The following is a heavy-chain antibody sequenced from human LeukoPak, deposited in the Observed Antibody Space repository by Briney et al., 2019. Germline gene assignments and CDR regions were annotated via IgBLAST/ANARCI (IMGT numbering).Heavy chain of an antibody. Sequence: GASVKVSCKASGGTFRSFTINWVRQAPGQGLEWMGGIIPMFGATNYAQKFQSRVTITADESTSTAYMELSSLRSEDTAVYFCARGPGGSPAPFGFDYWGQGTLVTVSS. J-gene: IGHJ4*02. D-gene: IGHD1-26*01. CDR1: GGTFRSFT. CDR3: ARGPGGSPAPFGFDY. CDR2: IIPMFGAT. V-gene: IGHV1-69*01.